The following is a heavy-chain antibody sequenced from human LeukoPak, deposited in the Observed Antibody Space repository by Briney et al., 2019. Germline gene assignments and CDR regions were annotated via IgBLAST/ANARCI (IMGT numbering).Heavy chain of an antibody. Sequence: GGSLRLSCAASGFTFSDYYMSWIRQAPGKGLEWVSYISSSGSTIYYADSVKGRFTISRDNAKNSLYLQMNSLRAEDTAVYYCAGARLQYYYDSSGYYPWGQGTLVTVSS. D-gene: IGHD3-22*01. CDR1: GFTFSDYY. CDR2: ISSSGSTI. J-gene: IGHJ5*02. V-gene: IGHV3-11*04. CDR3: AGARLQYYYDSSGYYP.